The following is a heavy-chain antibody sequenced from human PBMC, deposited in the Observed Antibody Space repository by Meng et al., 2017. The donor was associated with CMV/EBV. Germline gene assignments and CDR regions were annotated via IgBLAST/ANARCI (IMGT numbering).Heavy chain of an antibody. V-gene: IGHV1-2*02. CDR3: AKWAYYYDSSGTNYFDY. D-gene: IGHD3-22*01. J-gene: IGHJ4*02. CDR1: GYTFTGYY. Sequence: ASVKVSCKASGYTFTGYYMHWVRQAPGQGLEWMGWINPNSGGTNYAQKFQGRVTMTRDTSISTAYMELSRLRSDDTAVYYCAKWAYYYDSSGTNYFDYWGQGTLVTVSS. CDR2: INPNSGGT.